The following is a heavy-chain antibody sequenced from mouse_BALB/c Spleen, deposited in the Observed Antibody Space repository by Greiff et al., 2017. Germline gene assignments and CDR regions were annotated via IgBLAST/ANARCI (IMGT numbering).Heavy chain of an antibody. CDR2: ISSGGSYT. D-gene: IGHD4-1*01. CDR1: GFTFSSYG. J-gene: IGHJ4*01. CDR3: AREETNWAGMDY. V-gene: IGHV5-6*01. Sequence: EVKLMESGGDLVKPGGSLKLSCAASGFTFSSYGMSWVRQTPDKRLEWVATISSGGSYTYYPDSVKGRFTISRDKAKNTLYLQMSSLRSEDTAMDYCAREETNWAGMDYWGQGTSVTVSS.